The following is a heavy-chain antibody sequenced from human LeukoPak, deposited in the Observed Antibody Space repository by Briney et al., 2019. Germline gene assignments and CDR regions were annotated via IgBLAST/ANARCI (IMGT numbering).Heavy chain of an antibody. D-gene: IGHD2-15*01. V-gene: IGHV4-61*02. CDR3: ARGRLHCSGGSCKPNWFDP. J-gene: IGHJ5*02. CDR2: IYTSGST. Sequence: PSQTLSLTCTVSGGSISSGSYYWSWIRQPAGKGLEWIGRIYTSGSTNYNPSLKSRVTISVDTSKNQFSLKLSSVTAADTAVYYCARGRLHCSGGSCKPNWFDPWGQGTLVTVSS. CDR1: GGSISSGSYY.